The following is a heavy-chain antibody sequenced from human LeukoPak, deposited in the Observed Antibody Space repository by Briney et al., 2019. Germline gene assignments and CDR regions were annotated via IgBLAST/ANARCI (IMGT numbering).Heavy chain of an antibody. CDR3: ARDYAELVGASRRGAFDI. Sequence: PSETLSLTCTVSGGSISSYYWSWIRQPAGKGLEWIGRIYTSGSTNYNPSLKSRVTMSVDTSKNQFSLKLSSVTAADTAVYYCARDYAELVGASRRGAFDIWGQGTMVTVSS. CDR1: GGSISSYY. D-gene: IGHD1-26*01. J-gene: IGHJ3*02. V-gene: IGHV4-4*07. CDR2: IYTSGST.